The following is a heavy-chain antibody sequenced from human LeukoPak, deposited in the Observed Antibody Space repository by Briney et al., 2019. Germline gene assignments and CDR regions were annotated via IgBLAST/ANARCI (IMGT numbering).Heavy chain of an antibody. CDR3: ARYQQTIAAAGPYYYYYGMDV. CDR2: IKSKTDGGTT. CDR1: GFTFSNAW. Sequence: GGSLRLSCAASGFTFSNAWMSWVRQAPGKGLEWVGRIKSKTDGGTTDYAAPVKGRFTISRDDSKNTLYLQMNSLRAEDTAVYYCARYQQTIAAAGPYYYYYGMDVWGQGTTVTVSS. J-gene: IGHJ6*02. D-gene: IGHD6-13*01. V-gene: IGHV3-15*01.